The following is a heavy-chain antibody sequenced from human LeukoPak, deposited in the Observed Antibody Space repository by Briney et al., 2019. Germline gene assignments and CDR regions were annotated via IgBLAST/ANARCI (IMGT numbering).Heavy chain of an antibody. D-gene: IGHD3-22*01. Sequence: ASVKVSCKASGYTFTGYYMHWVRQAPGQGLEWMGWINPNSGGTNCAQKFQGRVTMTRDTSISTAYMELSRLRSDDTAVYYCAILGRRITMIVADYWGQGALVTVSS. CDR1: GYTFTGYY. CDR2: INPNSGGT. J-gene: IGHJ4*02. V-gene: IGHV1-2*02. CDR3: AILGRRITMIVADY.